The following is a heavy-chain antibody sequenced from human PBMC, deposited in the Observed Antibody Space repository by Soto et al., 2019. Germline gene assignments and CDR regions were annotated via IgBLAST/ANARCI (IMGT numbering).Heavy chain of an antibody. J-gene: IGHJ4*02. Sequence: QVQLVQSGAEVKKPGASEKVSCKASGYTFTSYDINWVRQATGQGLEWMGWMNPNSGNTGYAQKFQGRVTMTRNTSISTAYMELSSLRSEDTAVYYCARGFASDYYDSSGHTNDYWGQGTLVTVSS. V-gene: IGHV1-8*01. D-gene: IGHD3-22*01. CDR1: GYTFTSYD. CDR3: ARGFASDYYDSSGHTNDY. CDR2: MNPNSGNT.